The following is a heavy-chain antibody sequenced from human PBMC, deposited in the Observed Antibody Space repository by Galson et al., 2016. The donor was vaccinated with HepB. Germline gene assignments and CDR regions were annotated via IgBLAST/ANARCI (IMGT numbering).Heavy chain of an antibody. D-gene: IGHD4-23*01. CDR3: AREGGGNSYAGNAFDI. J-gene: IGHJ3*02. V-gene: IGHV3-23*01. CDR1: GFTFSRYA. Sequence: SLRLSCAASGFTFSRYAMTWVRLAPGKGLEWVSVISGSGASTLYADSVKGRFTISRDNAKKSLYLQLNSLRAEDTAVYYCAREGGGNSYAGNAFDIWGQGTMLSVSS. CDR2: ISGSGAST.